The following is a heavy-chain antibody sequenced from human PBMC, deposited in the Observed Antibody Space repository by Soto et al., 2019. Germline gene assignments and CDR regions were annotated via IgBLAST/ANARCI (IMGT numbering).Heavy chain of an antibody. CDR1: GGSIGSTTHY. J-gene: IGHJ6*02. V-gene: IGHV3-23*01. CDR2: ISGSGGST. CDR3: AKPSQGALYYYGMDV. Sequence: PSETLSLTCTVSGGSIGSTTHYWGWIRQPPGKGLEWVSAISGSGGSTYYADSVKGRFTISRDNSKNMLYLQMNSLRAEDTAVYYCAKPSQGALYYYGMDVWGQGTTVTVSS.